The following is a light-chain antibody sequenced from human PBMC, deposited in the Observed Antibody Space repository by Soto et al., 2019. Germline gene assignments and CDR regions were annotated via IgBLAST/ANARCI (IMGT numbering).Light chain of an antibody. Sequence: EIVMTHSPATLSVSPGERATLSCRASQSIGSTLAWYQQKPGQTPRLLIYDASTRATGIPARFSGIGSGTEFTLIISSLQSEDFAVYYCQHYKTWPLSFGGGTKVDI. V-gene: IGKV3-15*01. J-gene: IGKJ4*01. CDR1: QSIGST. CDR3: QHYKTWPLS. CDR2: DAS.